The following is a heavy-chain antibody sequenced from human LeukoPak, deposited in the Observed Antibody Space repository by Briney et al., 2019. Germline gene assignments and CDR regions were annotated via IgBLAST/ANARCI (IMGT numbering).Heavy chain of an antibody. J-gene: IGHJ6*02. CDR3: ARGPRADYYYGMDV. CDR1: GYAFTGYY. CDR2: INPNSGGT. V-gene: IGHV1-2*02. Sequence: GASVKVSCKASGYAFTGYYMHWVRQAPGQGLEWMGWINPNSGGTNYAQKFQGRVTMTRDTSISTAYMELSRLRSDDTAVYYCARGPRADYYYGMDVWGQGTTVTVSS.